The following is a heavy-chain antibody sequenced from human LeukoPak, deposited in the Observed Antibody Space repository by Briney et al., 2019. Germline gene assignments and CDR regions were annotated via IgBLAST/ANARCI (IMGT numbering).Heavy chain of an antibody. V-gene: IGHV3-9*01. CDR2: ISWNSASV. J-gene: IGHJ4*02. Sequence: GGSLRLSCEASGFTFDDCGMHWVRQAPGKGLEWVSTISWNSASVGYVDSVKGRFTISRDNAKKTLYLQMNSLRPEDTALYYCAKDSEDFTSYIFDYWGQGTLVTVSS. D-gene: IGHD1-26*01. CDR3: AKDSEDFTSYIFDY. CDR1: GFTFDDCG.